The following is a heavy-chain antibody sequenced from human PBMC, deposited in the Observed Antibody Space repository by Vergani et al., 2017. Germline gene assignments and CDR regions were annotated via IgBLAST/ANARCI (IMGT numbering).Heavy chain of an antibody. CDR2: IYSTGST. CDR3: ARGRGSTGCMDV. V-gene: IGHV4-59*04. D-gene: IGHD6-13*01. Sequence: QVQLQESGPGLVKSSETLSLTCSVSFDSIRNLYCNWIRQPPGKGLEWIGYIYSTGSTHHNPSLRRRINMSVDTSKNQFSLKLSSVTAADTAVYYCARGRGSTGCMDVWGKGTTVTVSS. J-gene: IGHJ6*03. CDR1: FDSIRNLY.